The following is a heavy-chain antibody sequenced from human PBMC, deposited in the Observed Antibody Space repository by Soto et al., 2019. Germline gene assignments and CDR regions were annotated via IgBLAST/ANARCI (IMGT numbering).Heavy chain of an antibody. D-gene: IGHD3-10*01. J-gene: IGHJ4*02. CDR2: INWITGTT. Sequence: PGGSLRLSCVASGFNFQNYAMQWVRQVPGKGLEWVSGINWITGTTGYADSVKGRFILSRDNARNSLYLEMSSLRVEDTAFYYCAIKDYDSGESDSWGPGTLVTVSS. CDR3: AIKDYDSGESDS. V-gene: IGHV3-9*01. CDR1: GFNFQNYA.